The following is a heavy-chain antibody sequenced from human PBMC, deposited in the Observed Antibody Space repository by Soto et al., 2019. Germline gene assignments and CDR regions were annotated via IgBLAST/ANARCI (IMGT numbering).Heavy chain of an antibody. J-gene: IGHJ5*02. CDR1: GGSISSSNW. Sequence: QVQLQESGPGLVKPSGTLSLTCAVSGGSISSSNWWSWVRQPPGKGLEWIGEIYHSGSTNYNPSLKGRVPISIDKSKNPFSLKRSSVTAADTAVYYCARVLVKGDCISTSCYGWCGFDPWGQGTLVTVSS. CDR3: ARVLVKGDCISTSCYGWCGFDP. V-gene: IGHV4-4*02. CDR2: IYHSGST. D-gene: IGHD2-2*01.